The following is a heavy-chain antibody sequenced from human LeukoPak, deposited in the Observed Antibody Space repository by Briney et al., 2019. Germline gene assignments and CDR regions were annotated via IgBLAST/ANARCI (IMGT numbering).Heavy chain of an antibody. Sequence: SVKVSCKASGGTFSSYAISWVRQAPGQGLEWMGRVIPILGIANYAQKFQGRVTITADKSTSTAYMELSSLRSEDTAVYYCAREGITMIVVVIWGQGTLVTVSS. V-gene: IGHV1-69*04. CDR1: GGTFSSYA. CDR3: AREGITMIVVVI. D-gene: IGHD3-22*01. CDR2: VIPILGIA. J-gene: IGHJ4*02.